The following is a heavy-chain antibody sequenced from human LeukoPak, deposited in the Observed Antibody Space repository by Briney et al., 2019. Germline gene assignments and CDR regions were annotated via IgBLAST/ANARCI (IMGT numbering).Heavy chain of an antibody. Sequence: RASVKVYCKVSGYTLTELSMHWVRQAPGKGLEWMGGFDPEDGETIYAQKFQGRVTMTEDTSTDTAYMELSSLRSEDTAVYFCATDKEGYSYGDYYFDYWGQGTLVTVSS. J-gene: IGHJ4*02. CDR3: ATDKEGYSYGDYYFDY. CDR1: GYTLTELS. CDR2: FDPEDGET. D-gene: IGHD5-18*01. V-gene: IGHV1-24*01.